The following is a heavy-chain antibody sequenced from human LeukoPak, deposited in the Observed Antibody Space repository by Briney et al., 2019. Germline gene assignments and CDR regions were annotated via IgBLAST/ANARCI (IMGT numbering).Heavy chain of an antibody. CDR3: ARAAAGSDYFDC. V-gene: IGHV1-24*01. J-gene: IGHJ4*02. CDR1: GYTLTELS. Sequence: ASVKVSCKVSGYTLTELSMHWVRQAPGKGLEWMGGFDPEDGETIYAQKFQGRVTMTEDTSTDTAYMELSSLRSEDTAVYYCARAAAGSDYFDCRGQGTLVTVSS. D-gene: IGHD6-13*01. CDR2: FDPEDGET.